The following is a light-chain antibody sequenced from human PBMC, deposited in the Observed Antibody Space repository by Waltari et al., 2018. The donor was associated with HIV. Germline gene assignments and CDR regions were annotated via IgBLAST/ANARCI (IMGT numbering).Light chain of an antibody. CDR3: SSYTDRNNLKV. V-gene: IGLV2-14*03. Sequence: QSALTQPASVSGSLGQSITISCTGTSRDIGAYNIVSWYQQHPGQAPKLILYDVTKRPSLRPDRFSGSKSGNTASLTISGLQAEDEADYYCSSYTDRNNLKVFGTGTKVTVL. CDR2: DVT. CDR1: SRDIGAYNI. J-gene: IGLJ1*01.